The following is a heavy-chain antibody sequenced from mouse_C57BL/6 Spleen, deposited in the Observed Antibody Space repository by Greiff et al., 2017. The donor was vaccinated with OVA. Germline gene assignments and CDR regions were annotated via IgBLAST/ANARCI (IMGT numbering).Heavy chain of an antibody. CDR2: INPNNGGT. CDR1: GYTFTDYN. J-gene: IGHJ1*03. D-gene: IGHD2-13*01. V-gene: IGHV1-22*01. Sequence: EVQVVESGPELVKPGASVKMSCKASGYTFTDYNMHWVKQSPGKSLEWIGYINPNNGGTSYNPKFKGKATLTVNKSSSTAYMELRSLTSEDSAVYYCARTGGDAWYFDVWGTGTTVTVSS. CDR3: ARTGGDAWYFDV.